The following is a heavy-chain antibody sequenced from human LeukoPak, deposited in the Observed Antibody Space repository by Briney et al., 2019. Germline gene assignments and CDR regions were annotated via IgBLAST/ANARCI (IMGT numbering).Heavy chain of an antibody. CDR3: TYFDYSDRSGYYPIDS. V-gene: IGHV3-73*01. J-gene: IGHJ4*02. Sequence: GGSLRLSCAASGFTFSGSAMHWVRQASGKGLEWVGRIRNKANNYVTAYAASVKGRFTISRDDPKNTAYLQMNSLRTEDTAVYYCTYFDYSDRSGYYPIDSWGQGTLVTVSS. D-gene: IGHD3-22*01. CDR2: IRNKANNYVT. CDR1: GFTFSGSA.